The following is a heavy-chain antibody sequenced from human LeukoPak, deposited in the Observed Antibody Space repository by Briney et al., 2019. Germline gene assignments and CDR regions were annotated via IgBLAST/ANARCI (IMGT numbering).Heavy chain of an antibody. V-gene: IGHV1-69*13. CDR1: GGTFSSYA. CDR2: IIPIVGTT. CDR3: ARGGYYYDSSGYSHLPDY. D-gene: IGHD3-22*01. Sequence: SVKVSCKASGGTFSSYAFSWVRQAPGQGLEWMGGIIPIVGTTNYAQMFQGRVTITADESTSTAYMELSSLRSEDTAVYYCARGGYYYDSSGYSHLPDYWGQGTLVTVSS. J-gene: IGHJ4*02.